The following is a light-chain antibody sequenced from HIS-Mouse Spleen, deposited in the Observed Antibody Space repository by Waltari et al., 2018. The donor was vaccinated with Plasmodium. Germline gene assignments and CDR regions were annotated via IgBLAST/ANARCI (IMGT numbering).Light chain of an antibody. CDR2: AAS. J-gene: IGKJ2*01. V-gene: IGKV1-6*01. CDR1: QGIRND. CDR3: LQDYNYPYT. Sequence: AIQMTQSPSSLSASVGERVTITCRASQGIRNDLGWYQQKPGKAPKLLISAASSLQSGVPSRFGGSGSGTDFTLTISSLQPEDFATYYCLQDYNYPYTFGQGTKLEIK.